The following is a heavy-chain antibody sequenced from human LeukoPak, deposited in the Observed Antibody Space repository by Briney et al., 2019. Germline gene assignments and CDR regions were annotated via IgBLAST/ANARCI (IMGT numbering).Heavy chain of an antibody. J-gene: IGHJ1*01. Sequence: SGPTLVNPTQTLTLTCTFSGFSLSTSGVGVGWIRQPPGKALEWLALIYWDDDKRYSPSLKSRLTITKDTSKNQVVLTMTNMDPVDTATYYCAHSTYPEQQLATGAEYFQHWGQGTLVTVSS. D-gene: IGHD6-13*01. CDR3: AHSTYPEQQLATGAEYFQH. CDR1: GFSLSTSGVG. V-gene: IGHV2-5*02. CDR2: IYWDDDK.